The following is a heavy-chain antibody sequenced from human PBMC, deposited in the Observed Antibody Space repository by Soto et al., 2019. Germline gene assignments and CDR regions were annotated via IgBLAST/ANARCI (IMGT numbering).Heavy chain of an antibody. CDR1: GYTFTRYG. J-gene: IGHJ4*02. CDR3: ARGHRSKFRGSSSFDY. CDR2: ISGYDGRT. D-gene: IGHD3-10*01. V-gene: IGHV1-18*01. Sequence: ASVKVSCKTSGYTFTRYGISWVRQAPGQGLEWMGRISGYDGRTNFAQKVQNRVTMTTDTSTSTVYKEQRNLSSDDTAVYYCARGHRSKFRGSSSFDYWGQGTLVTVSS.